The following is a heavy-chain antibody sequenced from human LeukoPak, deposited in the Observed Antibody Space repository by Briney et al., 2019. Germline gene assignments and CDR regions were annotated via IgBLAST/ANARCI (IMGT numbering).Heavy chain of an antibody. V-gene: IGHV3-30*04. CDR3: ARELTGYWQQY. D-gene: IGHD3-9*01. CDR2: ISYDGSNQ. Sequence: GGSLRLSCVASGFTFSNFAMHWVRQAPGKGLEWVAIISYDGSNQYYADSVKGRFTISRDSSQNTLYLQMNSLRAEDTAVYYCARELTGYWQQYWGQGTLVTVSS. J-gene: IGHJ4*02. CDR1: GFTFSNFA.